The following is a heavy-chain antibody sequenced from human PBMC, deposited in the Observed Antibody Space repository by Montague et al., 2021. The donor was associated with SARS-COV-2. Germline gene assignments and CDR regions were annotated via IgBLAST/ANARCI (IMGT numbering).Heavy chain of an antibody. D-gene: IGHD2-8*02. CDR2: ADSAGST. J-gene: IGHJ4*02. CDR3: ARDEYNRYWYKY. CDR1: AGSLSSRSNY. Sequence: SETLSLTCTVSAGSLSSRSNYWGWIRQPPGMGLQWIGSADSAGSTYYXSSLKGRVTISLDTSKNQFSLKLSSVTAADTAVYYCARDEYNRYWYKYWGQGALVTVSS. V-gene: IGHV4-39*07.